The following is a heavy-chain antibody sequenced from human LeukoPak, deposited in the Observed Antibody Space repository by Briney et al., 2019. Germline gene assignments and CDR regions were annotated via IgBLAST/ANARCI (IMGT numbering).Heavy chain of an antibody. D-gene: IGHD2-8*01. V-gene: IGHV4-61*01. CDR3: ARGVYDSIYWFDP. Sequence: SETLSLTCTVSGGSVSSGSYYWSWIRQPPGKGLEWIGYIYYSGSTNYNPSLKSRVTISVDTSKNQFSLKLASVTAADTAVYYCARGVYDSIYWFDPWGQGTLVTVSS. CDR1: GGSVSSGSYY. CDR2: IYYSGST. J-gene: IGHJ5*02.